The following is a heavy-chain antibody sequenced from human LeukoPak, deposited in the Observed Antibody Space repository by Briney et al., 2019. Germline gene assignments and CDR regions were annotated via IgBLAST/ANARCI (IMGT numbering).Heavy chain of an antibody. D-gene: IGHD3-22*01. CDR2: IVVGSGNT. J-gene: IGHJ4*02. CDR1: GFTFTSSA. V-gene: IGHV1-58*02. CDR3: ARDGLLHFDY. Sequence: SVKVSCKASGFTFTSSAMQWERQARGQRLEWIGWIVVGSGNTNYAQKFQGRVTMTRDTSTSTVYMELSSLRSEDTAVYYCARDGLLHFDYWGQGTLVTVSS.